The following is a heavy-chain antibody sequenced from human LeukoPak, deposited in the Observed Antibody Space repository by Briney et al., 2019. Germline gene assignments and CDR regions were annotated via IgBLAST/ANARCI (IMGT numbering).Heavy chain of an antibody. CDR3: AKNGRQQHYYYYYMDV. J-gene: IGHJ6*03. V-gene: IGHV3-30*02. CDR1: GFTFSSYG. Sequence: HPGGSLRLSCAASGFTFSSYGMHWVRQAPGKGLEWVAFIRYDGSNKYYADSVKGRFTISRDNSKNTLYLQMNSLRAEDTAVYYCAKNGRQQHYYYYYMDVWGKGTTVTVSS. D-gene: IGHD6-13*01. CDR2: IRYDGSNK.